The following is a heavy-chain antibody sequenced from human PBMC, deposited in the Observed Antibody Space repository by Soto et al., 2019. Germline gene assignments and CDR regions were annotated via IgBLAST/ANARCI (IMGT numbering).Heavy chain of an antibody. D-gene: IGHD3-3*01. CDR1: GYTFTSYY. J-gene: IGHJ6*02. CDR2: INPSGGST. CDR3: ARVHRGALRFLESLPTEYYYYGMEL. Sequence: ASVKVSCKASGYTFTSYYMHWVRQAPGQGLEWMGIINPSGGSTSYAQKFQGRVTMTRDTSTSTVYMELSSLRSEDTAVYYCARVHRGALRFLESLPTEYYYYGMELWGPGTT. V-gene: IGHV1-46*01.